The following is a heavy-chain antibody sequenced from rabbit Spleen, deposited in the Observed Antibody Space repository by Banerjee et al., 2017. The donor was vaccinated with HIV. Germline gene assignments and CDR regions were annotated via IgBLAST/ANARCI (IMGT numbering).Heavy chain of an antibody. V-gene: IGHV1S40*01. J-gene: IGHJ4*01. CDR2: IDASSSGST. CDR3: ARDLVAVIGWNFNL. Sequence: QSLEESGGDLVKPGASLTLTCPASGFTLSSYYLCWVRQAPGKGLEWIACIDASSSGSTYYASWAKGRFTMSRTSSTTVTLQMTSLTVADTATYFCARDLVAVIGWNFNLWGQGTLVTVS. CDR1: GFTLSSYY. D-gene: IGHD1-1*01.